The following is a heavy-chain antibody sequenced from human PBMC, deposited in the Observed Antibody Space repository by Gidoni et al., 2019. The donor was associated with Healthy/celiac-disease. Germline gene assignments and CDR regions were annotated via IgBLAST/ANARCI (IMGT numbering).Heavy chain of an antibody. Sequence: QVQLVESGGGVVQPGRSLRLSCAASGFPFSSYGMPWVRQAPGKGLEWVAVISYDGSNKYYADSVKGRFTISRDNSKNTLYLQMNSLRAEDTAVYYCAKDREAYYYDSSGVDYWGQGTLVTVSS. CDR1: GFPFSSYG. CDR3: AKDREAYYYDSSGVDY. V-gene: IGHV3-30*18. CDR2: ISYDGSNK. J-gene: IGHJ4*02. D-gene: IGHD3-22*01.